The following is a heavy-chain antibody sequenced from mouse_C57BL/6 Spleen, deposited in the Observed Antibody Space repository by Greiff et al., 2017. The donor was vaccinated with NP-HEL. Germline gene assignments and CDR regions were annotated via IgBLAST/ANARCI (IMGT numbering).Heavy chain of an antibody. CDR2: ISSGSSTI. CDR3: AWGPLYYDYGEDTSFLDY. D-gene: IGHD2-4*01. Sequence: EVQLVESGGGLVKPGGSLKLSCAASGFTFSDYGMHWVRQAPEKGLEWVAYISSGSSTIYYADTVKGRFTISRDNAKNTLFLQMTSLRSEDTAMYYCAWGPLYYDYGEDTSFLDYWGQGTTLTVSS. CDR1: GFTFSDYG. J-gene: IGHJ2*01. V-gene: IGHV5-17*01.